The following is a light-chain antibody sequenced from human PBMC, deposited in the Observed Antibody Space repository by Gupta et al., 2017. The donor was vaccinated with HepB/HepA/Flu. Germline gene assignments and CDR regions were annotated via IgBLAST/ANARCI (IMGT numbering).Light chain of an antibody. CDR3: RICHSSDWV. J-gene: IGLJ3*02. V-gene: IGLV5-45*02. CDR2: YKSDSDK. CDR1: SGINVGTYR. Sequence: QAVLPQPSSLSASPGASANLTCTLRSGINVGTYRIYWYQQKPGSPPQYLLRYKSDSDKQQGSGVPSRFSGSKDASANAGILLISGLQSEDEADYYCRICHSSDWVFGGGTKLTVL.